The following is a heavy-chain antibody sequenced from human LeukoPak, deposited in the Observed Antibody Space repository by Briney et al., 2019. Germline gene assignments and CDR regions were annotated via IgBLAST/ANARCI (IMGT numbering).Heavy chain of an antibody. J-gene: IGHJ4*02. CDR2: IYYSGST. CDR3: ARQFDY. Sequence: MASETLSLTCSVSGGSISSSSYYWGWIRQPPGEGLEWIGTIYYSGSTYYNPSLKSRVTISVDTSKNQFSLKLNSVTAAGTAVYYCARQFDYWGQGTLVTVSS. CDR1: GGSISSSSYY. V-gene: IGHV4-39*01.